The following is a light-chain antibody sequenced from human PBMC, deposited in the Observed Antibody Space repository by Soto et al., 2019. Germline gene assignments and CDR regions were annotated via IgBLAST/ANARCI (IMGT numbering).Light chain of an antibody. V-gene: IGLV2-14*01. Sequence: QSVLTQPASVSGSPGQSITISCTGTSSDVGGYNFVSWYQQHPDKAPKLMIYDVTNRPSGVSNRFSGSKSGNTASLTISGLQAEDEADYYCSSHTSISTYVFATGTKLTVL. J-gene: IGLJ1*01. CDR2: DVT. CDR3: SSHTSISTYV. CDR1: SSDVGGYNF.